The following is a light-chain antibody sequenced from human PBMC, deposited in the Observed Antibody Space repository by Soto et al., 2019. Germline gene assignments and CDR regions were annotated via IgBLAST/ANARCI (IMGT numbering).Light chain of an antibody. V-gene: IGKV3D-15*01. J-gene: IGKJ4*01. CDR2: GAS. CDR1: QSVSSN. Sequence: EIVMTQSPATLSVSAGERATLSCRASQSVSSNLAWHQQKPGQAPRLLIYGASTRATGIPARFSGSGSGTEFTLTISSLQSEAFAVYYCQQYNNWPPLTFGGGTKVEIK. CDR3: QQYNNWPPLT.